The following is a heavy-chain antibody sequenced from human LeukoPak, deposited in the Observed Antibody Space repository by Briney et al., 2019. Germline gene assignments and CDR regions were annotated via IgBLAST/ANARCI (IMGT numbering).Heavy chain of an antibody. J-gene: IGHJ5*02. D-gene: IGHD3-22*01. CDR1: GGSISSYY. V-gene: IGHV4-59*01. Sequence: SETLSLTCTVSGGSISSYYWSWIRQPPGKGLEWIGYIYYSGSTNYNPSLKSRVTISVDTSKNQFSLKLSSVTAADTAVYYCARGEPLDYYDSSGYYPVEWFDPWGQGTLVTVSS. CDR3: ARGEPLDYYDSSGYYPVEWFDP. CDR2: IYYSGST.